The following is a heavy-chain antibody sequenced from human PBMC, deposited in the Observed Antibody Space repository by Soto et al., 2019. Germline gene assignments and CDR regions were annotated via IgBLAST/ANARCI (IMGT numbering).Heavy chain of an antibody. Sequence: QLVQSGAEVKQPGASVKGSCKASGYTFTSHAMHWVRQAPGQRLEWMGWINSANGNTKYIQKFQCRATITKDTSGSTAYMEVRRLRSQATAVYLGARGSTGWIPSFDYWGQGSLVTVSS. CDR2: INSANGNT. CDR3: ARGSTGWIPSFDY. D-gene: IGHD6-19*01. CDR1: GYTFTSHA. J-gene: IGHJ4*02. V-gene: IGHV1-3*01.